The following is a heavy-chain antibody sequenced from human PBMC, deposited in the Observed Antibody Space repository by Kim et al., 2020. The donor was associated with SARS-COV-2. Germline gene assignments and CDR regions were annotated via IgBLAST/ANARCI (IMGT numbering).Heavy chain of an antibody. J-gene: IGHJ4*02. Sequence: DSVKGRFTISRDNTKNTVYLQMNSLRAEDTALYYCARALSDCCTSSCALDFWGQGTLVTVSS. CDR3: ARALSDCCTSSCALDF. D-gene: IGHD2-2*01. V-gene: IGHV3-53*01.